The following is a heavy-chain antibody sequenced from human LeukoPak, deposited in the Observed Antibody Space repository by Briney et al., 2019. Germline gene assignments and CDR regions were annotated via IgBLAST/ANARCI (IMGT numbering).Heavy chain of an antibody. CDR3: ASDILTGSPSLDY. CDR2: ISYDGSNK. CDR1: GFTFSSYA. D-gene: IGHD3-9*01. V-gene: IGHV3-30-3*01. Sequence: PGRSLRLSCAASGFTFSSYAMHWVRQAPGXXXEWVAVISYDGSNKYYADSVKGRFTISRDNSKNTLYLQMNSLRAEDTAVYYCASDILTGSPSLDYWGQGTLVTVSS. J-gene: IGHJ4*02.